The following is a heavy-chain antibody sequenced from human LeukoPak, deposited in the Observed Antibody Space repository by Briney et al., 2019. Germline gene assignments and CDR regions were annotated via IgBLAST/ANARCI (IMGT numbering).Heavy chain of an antibody. CDR3: ARARIAVAGTVPYYYYYMDV. D-gene: IGHD6-19*01. J-gene: IGHJ6*03. CDR2: ISYDGSNK. CDR1: GFTFSSYA. V-gene: IGHV3-30*04. Sequence: PGGSLRLSCAASGFTFSSYAMHWVRQAPGKGLEWVAVISYDGSNKYYADSVKGRFTISRDNSKNTLYLQMNSLRAEDTAVYYCARARIAVAGTVPYYYYYMDVWGKGTTVTVSS.